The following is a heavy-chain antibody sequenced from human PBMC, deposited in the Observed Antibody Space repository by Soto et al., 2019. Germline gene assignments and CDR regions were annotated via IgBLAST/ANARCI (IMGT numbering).Heavy chain of an antibody. CDR1: GFTFSSYA. J-gene: IGHJ5*02. CDR2: ISGSGGST. CDR3: AKVVDDYGDPGPFDP. Sequence: GGSLRLSCAASGFTFSSYAMSWVRQAPGKGLEWVSAISGSGGSTYYADSVKGRFTISRDNSKNTLYLQMNSLRAEDTAVYYCAKVVDDYGDPGPFDPWGQGTLVTVSS. D-gene: IGHD4-17*01. V-gene: IGHV3-23*01.